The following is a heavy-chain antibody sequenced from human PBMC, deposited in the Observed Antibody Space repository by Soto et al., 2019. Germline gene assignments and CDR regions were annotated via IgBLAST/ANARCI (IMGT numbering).Heavy chain of an antibody. V-gene: IGHV3-49*03. J-gene: IGHJ5*02. Sequence: GGSLRLSCTASGFTFGDYAMSWFRQAPGKGLEWVGFIRSKAYGGTTEYAASVKGRFTISRDDSKSIAYLQMNSLKTEDTAVYYCTRAPGGDYRVTPPDWFDPWGQGTLVTVSS. CDR1: GFTFGDYA. CDR2: IRSKAYGGTT. D-gene: IGHD4-4*01. CDR3: TRAPGGDYRVTPPDWFDP.